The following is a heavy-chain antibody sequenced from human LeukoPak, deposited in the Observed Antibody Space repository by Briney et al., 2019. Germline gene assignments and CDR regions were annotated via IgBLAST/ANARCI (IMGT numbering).Heavy chain of an antibody. CDR2: ISWNSASV. Sequence: GGSLRLSCGVSGFTFSSYAVSWVRQAPGKGLEWVSTISWNSASVGYVDSVKGRFTISRDNAKKTLYLQMNSLRPEDTALYYCAKDYGYSSSWYDYWGQGTLVTVSS. CDR3: AKDYGYSSSWYDY. D-gene: IGHD6-13*01. V-gene: IGHV3-9*01. J-gene: IGHJ4*02. CDR1: GFTFSSYA.